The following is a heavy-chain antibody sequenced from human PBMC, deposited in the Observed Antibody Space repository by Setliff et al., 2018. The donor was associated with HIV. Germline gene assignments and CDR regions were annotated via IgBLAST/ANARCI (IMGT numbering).Heavy chain of an antibody. CDR1: GYTFTTYA. D-gene: IGHD3-22*01. CDR2: ISTYSDET. Sequence: ASVKVSCKASGYTFTTYAISWVRQAPGQGLEWMGWISTYSDETSSSQNLQGRLTMTTDTSTGTAYVELSSLRSDDTAVYYCARDRVDYDSSGYYTRMGAFDIWGQGTMVTVSS. V-gene: IGHV1-18*01. J-gene: IGHJ3*02. CDR3: ARDRVDYDSSGYYTRMGAFDI.